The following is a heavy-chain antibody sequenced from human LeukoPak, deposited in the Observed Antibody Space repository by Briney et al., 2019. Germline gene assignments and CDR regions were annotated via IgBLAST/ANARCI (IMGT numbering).Heavy chain of an antibody. D-gene: IGHD3-16*01. V-gene: IGHV4-59*08. J-gene: IGHJ6*02. Sequence: PSETLSLTCTVSGGSISSYYWSWIRQPPGKGLEWIGYIYYSGSTNYNPSLKSRVTISVDTSKNQFSLKLSSVTAADTAVYYCARTPGGVREAYYYGMDVWGQGTTVAVSS. CDR1: GGSISSYY. CDR3: ARTPGGVREAYYYGMDV. CDR2: IYYSGST.